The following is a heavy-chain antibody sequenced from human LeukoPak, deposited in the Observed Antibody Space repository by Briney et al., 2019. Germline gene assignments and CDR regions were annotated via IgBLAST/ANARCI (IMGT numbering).Heavy chain of an antibody. CDR1: TFIFSRYC. J-gene: IGHJ3*02. CDR2: SSSSSSII. CDR3: ASDAGTRTLHAIDI. V-gene: IGHV3-48*01. D-gene: IGHD3-10*01. Sequence: PGGSLSLSCVASTFIFSRYCMMWVRQASGRGWEWVSNSSSSSSIIDYADSVKGRFAVSREHATNSLYLQMNSRRAEDTAVYFCASDAGTRTLHAIDIWGQGTMVTVSS.